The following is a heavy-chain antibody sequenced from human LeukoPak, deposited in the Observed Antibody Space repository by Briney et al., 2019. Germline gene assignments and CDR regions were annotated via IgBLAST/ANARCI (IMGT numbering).Heavy chain of an antibody. D-gene: IGHD5-24*01. J-gene: IGHJ3*02. CDR1: GYSFTSYW. V-gene: IGHV5-51*01. CDR2: IYPGDSDT. Sequence: GESPKISCKGSGYSFTSYWIGWVRQMPGEGLEWMGIIYPGDSDTRYSPSFQGQVTISADKSISTAYLQWSSLKASDTAIYYCAGPRAGYLTDAFDIWGQGTMVTVSS. CDR3: AGPRAGYLTDAFDI.